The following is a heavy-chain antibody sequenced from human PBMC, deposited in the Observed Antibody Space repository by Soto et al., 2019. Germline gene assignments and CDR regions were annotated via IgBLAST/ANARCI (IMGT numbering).Heavy chain of an antibody. J-gene: IGHJ4*02. CDR3: ARALAAAGTSFDY. Sequence: ASVKVSCKASGYTFTSYAMHWVRQAPGQRLEWMGWINAGNGNTKYSQKFQGRVTITRDTSASTAYMELSSLRSEDTAVYYCARALAAAGTSFDYWGQGTLVTVSS. D-gene: IGHD6-13*01. V-gene: IGHV1-3*01. CDR2: INAGNGNT. CDR1: GYTFTSYA.